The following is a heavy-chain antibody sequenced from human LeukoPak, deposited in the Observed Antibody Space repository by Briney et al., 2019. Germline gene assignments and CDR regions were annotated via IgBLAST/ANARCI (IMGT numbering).Heavy chain of an antibody. V-gene: IGHV3-30-3*01. D-gene: IGHD2-2*01. CDR3: ARDPTVPAATYYFDY. J-gene: IGHJ4*02. Sequence: GGSLRLSCAASGFTFSSYAMHWVPQAPGKGLEWVAVISYDGSNKYYADSVKGRFTISRDNSKNTLYLQMNSLRAEDTAVYYCARDPTVPAATYYFDYWGQGTLVTVSS. CDR2: ISYDGSNK. CDR1: GFTFSSYA.